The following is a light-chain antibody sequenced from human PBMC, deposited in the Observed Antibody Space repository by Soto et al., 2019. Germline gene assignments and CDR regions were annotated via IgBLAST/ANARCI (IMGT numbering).Light chain of an antibody. J-gene: IGKJ1*01. CDR3: QQYGSSGT. Sequence: EIVMTHSPLTLSVSPGESATLSCRASQTISNYLAWYQQKPGQAPRLLVYGASNRATGIPDRFSGSGSGTDFTLTISRLEPEDFAVYYCQQYGSSGTFGQGTKVDIK. V-gene: IGKV3-20*01. CDR1: QTISNY. CDR2: GAS.